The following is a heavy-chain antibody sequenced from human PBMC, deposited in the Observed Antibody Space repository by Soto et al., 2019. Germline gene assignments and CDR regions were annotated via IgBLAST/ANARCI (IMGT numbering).Heavy chain of an antibody. CDR1: GFTVSSNY. CDR2: IYSGGST. J-gene: IGHJ3*02. CDR3: ARDALSLVRVGARRNDAFDI. V-gene: IGHV3-66*01. Sequence: EVQLVESGGGLVQPGGSLRLSCAASGFTVSSNYMSWVRQAPGKGLEWVSVIYSGGSTYYADSVKGRFTISRDNSKNTLYLQMNSLRAEDTAVYYCARDALSLVRVGARRNDAFDIWGQGTMVTVSS. D-gene: IGHD1-26*01.